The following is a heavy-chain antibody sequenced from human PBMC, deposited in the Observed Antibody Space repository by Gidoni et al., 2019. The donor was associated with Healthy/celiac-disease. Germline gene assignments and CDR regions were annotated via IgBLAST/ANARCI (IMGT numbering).Heavy chain of an antibody. CDR1: GYTFTGDY. D-gene: IGHD3-3*01. CDR2: INPNSGGT. V-gene: IGHV1-2*02. J-gene: IGHJ4*02. CDR3: ARGKKYDFWSGGPFDY. Sequence: QVQLVQSGAEVKKPGASVKVSCKASGYTFTGDYMHWVRQAPGQGLEWMGWINPNSGGTNYAQKFQGRVTMTRDTSISTAYMELSRLRSDDTAVYYCARGKKYDFWSGGPFDYWGQGTLVTVSS.